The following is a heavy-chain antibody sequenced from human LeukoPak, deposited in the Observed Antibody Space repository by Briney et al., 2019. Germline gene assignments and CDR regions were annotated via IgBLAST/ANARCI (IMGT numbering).Heavy chain of an antibody. V-gene: IGHV3-7*01. CDR2: IKQDGSEK. J-gene: IGHJ4*02. Sequence: GGSLRLSCAASGFTFSRYWMSWVRQAPGKGLECVANIKQDGSEKYYVDSVKGRFTISRDNAKKSLYLQMNSLRAEDPAVYYCARDLLAVAATGIGFDYWGQGTLVTVSS. CDR1: GFTFSRYW. CDR3: ARDLLAVAATGIGFDY. D-gene: IGHD6-19*01.